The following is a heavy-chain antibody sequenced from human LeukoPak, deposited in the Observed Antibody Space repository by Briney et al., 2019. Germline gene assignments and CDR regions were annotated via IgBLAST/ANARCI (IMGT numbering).Heavy chain of an antibody. D-gene: IGHD3-10*01. CDR2: INHSGST. CDR1: GGSFSGYY. Sequence: SETLSLTCAVYGGSFSGYYWSRIRQPPGKGLEWIGEINHSGSTNYNPSLKSRVTISVDTSKNQFSLKLSSVTAADTAVYYCARGLRDYGSGSYYKSNWFDPWGQGTLVTVSS. V-gene: IGHV4-34*01. J-gene: IGHJ5*02. CDR3: ARGLRDYGSGSYYKSNWFDP.